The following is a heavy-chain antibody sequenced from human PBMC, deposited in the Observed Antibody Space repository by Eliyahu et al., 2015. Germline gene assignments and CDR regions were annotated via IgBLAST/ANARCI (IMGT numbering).Heavy chain of an antibody. D-gene: IGHD5-18*01. CDR3: ARYAAMGMNWFDP. CDR2: IXHSGST. J-gene: IGHJ5*02. CDR1: GGSXSSGGYS. Sequence: QLQLQESGSGLVKPSQTLSLTCAVSGGSXSSGGYSWXWIRQPPGKGLEWIGYIXHSGSTYYNPSLKSRVTISVDRSKNQFSLKLSSVTAADTAVYYCARYAAMGMNWFDPWGQGTLVTVSS. V-gene: IGHV4-30-2*01.